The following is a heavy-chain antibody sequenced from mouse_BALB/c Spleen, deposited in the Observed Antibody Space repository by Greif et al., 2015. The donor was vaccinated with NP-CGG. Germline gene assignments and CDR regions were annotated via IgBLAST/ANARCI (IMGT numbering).Heavy chain of an antibody. J-gene: IGHJ4*01. V-gene: IGHV1-82*01. CDR2: IYPGDGDT. Sequence: QVQLQQSGPELVKPGASVKISCKASGYAFSSSWMNWVKQRPGQGLEWIGRIYPGDGDTNYNGKFKGKATLTADESFSTAYMQLSSLTSVDSAVYFCARNGNYYAMDYWGQGTSVTVSS. CDR3: ARNGNYYAMDY. CDR1: GYAFSSSW. D-gene: IGHD1-1*01.